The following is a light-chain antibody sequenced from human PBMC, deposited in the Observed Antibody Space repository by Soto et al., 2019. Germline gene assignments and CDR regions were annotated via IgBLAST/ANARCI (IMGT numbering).Light chain of an antibody. Sequence: QSALTQPASVSGSPGQSITISCTGTSSDVGGYNYVSWYQQYPGKAPKIMIYDVSDRPSGVSNRFSGSKSGNTASLTISGLQAEDEADYYCSSYTSSSTPFVFGTGTNVTVL. J-gene: IGLJ1*01. CDR3: SSYTSSSTPFV. CDR2: DVS. V-gene: IGLV2-14*03. CDR1: SSDVGGYNY.